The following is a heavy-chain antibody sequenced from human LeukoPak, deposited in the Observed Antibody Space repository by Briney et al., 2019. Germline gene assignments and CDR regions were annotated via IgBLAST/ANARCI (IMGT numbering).Heavy chain of an antibody. CDR3: ARAGYYYDTMGET. D-gene: IGHD3-22*01. Sequence: SETLSLTCAVSGGSISTYYWNWIRQPPGKGLEWIGYIYYSGNANYNPSLKSRVTISVDTSKNQFSLNLASVTAADTAVYYCARAGYYYDTMGETWGQGILVTVSS. CDR2: IYYSGNA. J-gene: IGHJ4*02. V-gene: IGHV4-59*01. CDR1: GGSISTYY.